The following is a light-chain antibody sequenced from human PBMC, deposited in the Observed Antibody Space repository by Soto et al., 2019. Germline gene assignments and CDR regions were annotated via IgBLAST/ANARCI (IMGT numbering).Light chain of an antibody. J-gene: IGKJ1*01. CDR3: QHYNSYSEA. CDR2: KAS. CDR1: QTISSW. V-gene: IGKV1-5*03. Sequence: DIQMTQSPSTLSGSVGDRVTITCRASQTISSWLAWYQQKPGKAPKLLIYKASTLKSGVPSRFSGSGSGTEFTISIRSLPPDDFATYYSQHYNSYSEAFGQGTKGELK.